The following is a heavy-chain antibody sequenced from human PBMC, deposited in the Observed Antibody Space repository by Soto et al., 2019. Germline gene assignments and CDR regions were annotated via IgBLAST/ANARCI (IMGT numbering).Heavy chain of an antibody. D-gene: IGHD1-26*01. CDR2: ISYDGSYQ. V-gene: IGHV3-30*18. Sequence: QVQLVESGGGVVQPGTSLRLSCEASGFAFNKLGMHGVRQAPGKGLEWVAFISYDGSYQYYADSVQGRLTITRDNSMNTLNMQLNSLRREDTAVYYCAKGGEVGGVLGDHWGQGTLVTVSS. CDR3: AKGGEVGGVLGDH. CDR1: GFAFNKLG. J-gene: IGHJ4*02.